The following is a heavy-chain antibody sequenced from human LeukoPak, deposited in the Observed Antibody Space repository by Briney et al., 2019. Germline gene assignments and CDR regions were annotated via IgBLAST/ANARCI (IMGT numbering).Heavy chain of an antibody. CDR3: AKEVRPNDS. CDR1: GFTFSGHG. Sequence: GGSLRLSCIASGFTFSGHGMTWVRQAPGKGLEWVAAISITGDATYYADSVKGRFTISRDNSKNTLHLQLNGLRAEDTAIYYCAKEVRPNDSWGQGTLVTVSS. CDR2: ISITGDAT. J-gene: IGHJ4*02. V-gene: IGHV3-23*01. D-gene: IGHD3-10*01.